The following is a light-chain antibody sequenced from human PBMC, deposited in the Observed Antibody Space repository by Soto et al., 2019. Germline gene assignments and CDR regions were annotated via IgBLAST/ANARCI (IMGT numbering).Light chain of an antibody. CDR3: QQYNSYSWT. V-gene: IGKV1-5*03. J-gene: IGKJ1*01. Sequence: TQSPGTLSLSPGERATLSCRASQSISNWLAWYQQRPGKAPRLLIYKASNLESGVPSRFSGSGSGTEFTLIITSLQPDDSATYYCQQYNSYSWTFGQGTKVEIK. CDR1: QSISNW. CDR2: KAS.